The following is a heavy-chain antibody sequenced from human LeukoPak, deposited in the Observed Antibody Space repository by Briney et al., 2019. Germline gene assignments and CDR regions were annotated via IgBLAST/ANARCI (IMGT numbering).Heavy chain of an antibody. CDR3: ARETRLDVDTAWIYDY. D-gene: IGHD5-18*01. V-gene: IGHV4-30-4*08. CDR2: IYYSGST. J-gene: IGHJ4*02. Sequence: SQTLSLTCTVSGGSISSGDYYWSWIRQPPGKGLEWIGYIYYSGSTYYNPSLKSRVTISVDTSKNQFSLKLSSVTAADTAVYYCARETRLDVDTAWIYDYWGQGTLVTVSS. CDR1: GGSISSGDYY.